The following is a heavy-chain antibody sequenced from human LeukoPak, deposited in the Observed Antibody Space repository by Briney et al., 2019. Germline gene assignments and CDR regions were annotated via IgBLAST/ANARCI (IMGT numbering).Heavy chain of an antibody. CDR1: GFTFSSYG. Sequence: PGGSLRLSCAASGFTFSSYGMHWVRQAPGKGLEWVAFIRYDGSNKYYADSVKGRFTIPRDNSKNTLYLQMNSLRAEDTAVYYCAKPVGYCSSTSCYTRDYFDYWGQGTLVTVSS. J-gene: IGHJ4*02. D-gene: IGHD2-2*02. V-gene: IGHV3-30*02. CDR2: IRYDGSNK. CDR3: AKPVGYCSSTSCYTRDYFDY.